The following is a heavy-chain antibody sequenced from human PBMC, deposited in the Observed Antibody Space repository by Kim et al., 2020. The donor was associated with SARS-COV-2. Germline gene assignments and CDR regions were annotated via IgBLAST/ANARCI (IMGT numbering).Heavy chain of an antibody. J-gene: IGHJ4*02. CDR2: INSDGSST. CDR3: AREGEQQLVHWRLD. CDR1: GFTFSSYW. Sequence: PGGSLRLSCAASGFTFSSYWMHWVRQAPGKGLVWVSRINSDGSSTSYADSVKGRFTISRDNAKNTLYLQMNSLRAKDTAVYYCAREGEQQLVHWRLDWGQGTLVTVSS. D-gene: IGHD6-13*01. V-gene: IGHV3-74*01.